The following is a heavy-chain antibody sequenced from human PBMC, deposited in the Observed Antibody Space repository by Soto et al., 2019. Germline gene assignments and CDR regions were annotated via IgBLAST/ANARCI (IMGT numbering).Heavy chain of an antibody. CDR2: LYWDDDK. D-gene: IGHD1-26*01. J-gene: IGHJ4*02. CDR1: GFSLSTAGVG. Sequence: QITLKESGPTLVKPTHTLTLNCTLSGFSLSTAGVGVGWIRQPTGKALEWLALLYWDDDKRYRASLKNRLTITKDTSKNQVVLKMTNVDPVDTATDYCAHRASDREAYWGQGTLVTFSS. CDR3: AHRASDREAY. V-gene: IGHV2-5*02.